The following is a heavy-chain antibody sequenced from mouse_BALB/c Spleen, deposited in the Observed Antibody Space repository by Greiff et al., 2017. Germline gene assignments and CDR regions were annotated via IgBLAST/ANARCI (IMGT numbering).Heavy chain of an antibody. J-gene: IGHJ4*01. Sequence: EVQLQESGAELVRPGASVKLSCKASGFNINDYNMHWVKQTPEQSLEWVGWIDPENGNTIYEPKFQGKASITADTSANTAYLQLSSLTSEDTAVYYCARYYGSRYDAMDYWGQGTSVTVSS. CDR2: IDPENGNT. D-gene: IGHD1-1*01. CDR3: ARYYGSRYDAMDY. CDR1: GFNINDYN. V-gene: IGHV14-1*02.